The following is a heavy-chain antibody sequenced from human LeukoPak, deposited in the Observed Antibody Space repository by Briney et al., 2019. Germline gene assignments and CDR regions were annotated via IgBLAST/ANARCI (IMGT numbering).Heavy chain of an antibody. CDR2: MNPNSGNT. J-gene: IGHJ4*02. CDR1: VYSFTSYD. CDR3: ARRVAAGGTCMGY. D-gene: IGHD6-13*01. Sequence: ASVNVSCKASVYSFTSYDINWVRQATGQGLEWMGWMNPNSGNTGSAQKFQGRVTMTRNTSISTAYMELSNLRSEDTAVYYCARRVAAGGTCMGYWGQGTLVTASS. V-gene: IGHV1-8*01.